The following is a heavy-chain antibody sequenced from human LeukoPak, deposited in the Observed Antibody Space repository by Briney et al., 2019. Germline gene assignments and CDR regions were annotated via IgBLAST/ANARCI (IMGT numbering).Heavy chain of an antibody. D-gene: IGHD1-26*01. CDR1: GFTFSNYW. J-gene: IGHJ4*02. CDR2: IKYDGREK. V-gene: IGHV3-7*01. Sequence: GGSLRLSCAATGFTFSNYWMSWFRQAPGKGLEWVANIKYDGREKQYVDSVKGRFTISRDNAKDSLFLQMNSLRAEDTAVYYCARYLNSGPEDFWGQGTLVTVSS. CDR3: ARYLNSGPEDF.